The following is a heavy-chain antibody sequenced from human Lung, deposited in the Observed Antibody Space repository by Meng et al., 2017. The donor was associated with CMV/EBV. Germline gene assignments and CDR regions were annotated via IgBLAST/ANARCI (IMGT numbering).Heavy chain of an antibody. CDR1: GDSITNHNW. CDR2: IPHRGSS. V-gene: IGHV4-4*03. J-gene: IGHJ1*01. CDR3: LRRSGGSV. Sequence: QVRLRESGPSLVKPPATLSLTWAVSGDSITNHNWWAWVRQPPGKGLEWIGEIPHRGSSAYNPSLKSRVSMSIDKSKNQFSLKLTSVTAADTAVYHCLRRSGGSVWGQGTLVTVSS. D-gene: IGHD3-10*01.